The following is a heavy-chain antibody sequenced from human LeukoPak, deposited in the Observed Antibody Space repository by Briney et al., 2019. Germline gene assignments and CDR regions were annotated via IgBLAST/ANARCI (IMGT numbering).Heavy chain of an antibody. D-gene: IGHD6-13*01. CDR3: ARTMYSSSWYGSNWFDP. CDR2: IYNSGST. J-gene: IGHJ5*02. CDR1: GCTISNYY. Sequence: SETLSLTCTASGCTISNYYWNWIRQPPGKGLEWIGYIYNSGSTNYNPSLMSRVTISVDTSKNQFSLKLSSVTAADTAVYYCARTMYSSSWYGSNWFDPWGQGTLVTVSS. V-gene: IGHV4-4*09.